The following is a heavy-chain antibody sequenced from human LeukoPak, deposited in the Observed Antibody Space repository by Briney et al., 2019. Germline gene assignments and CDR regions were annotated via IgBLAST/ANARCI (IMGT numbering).Heavy chain of an antibody. J-gene: IGHJ4*02. CDR3: AKAKVAPSGI. CDR1: GFTFSDYY. CDR2: ISSSGSTI. D-gene: IGHD1-26*01. Sequence: PGGSLRLSCAASGFTFSDYYMSWIRQAPGKGLEWVSYISSSGSTIYYADSVKGRFTISRDNSKNRLYLQMNSLRADDTAVYYCAKAKVAPSGIWGQGTLVTVSS. V-gene: IGHV3-11*01.